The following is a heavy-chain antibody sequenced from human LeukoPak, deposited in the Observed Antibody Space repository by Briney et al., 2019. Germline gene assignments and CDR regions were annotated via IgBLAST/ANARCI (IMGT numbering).Heavy chain of an antibody. Sequence: NTSETLSLTCTVSGGSISSSGYYWGWIRQTPGKGLEWVWTMYYSGSTNYNPSLNSRVTLSIDTPKNQFSLRLSSVTAAETAVYYCASKSTAWTIDSWGQGTLVTVSS. V-gene: IGHV4-39*01. CDR3: ASKSTAWTIDS. CDR2: MYYSGST. CDR1: GGSISSSGYY. D-gene: IGHD3/OR15-3a*01. J-gene: IGHJ4*02.